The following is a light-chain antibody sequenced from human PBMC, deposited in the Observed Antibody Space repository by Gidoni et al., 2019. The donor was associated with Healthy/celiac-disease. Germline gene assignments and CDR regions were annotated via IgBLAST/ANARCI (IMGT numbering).Light chain of an antibody. Sequence: EIVLTQSPATLSLSPGERATLSCRASKSVSSYLAWYHQKPGQAPRLLIYDASNRATGIPARFSGSGSGTDFTLTISSLEPEDFAVYYCQQRSNWPLTFGGGTKVE. CDR2: DAS. J-gene: IGKJ4*01. CDR1: KSVSSY. V-gene: IGKV3-11*01. CDR3: QQRSNWPLT.